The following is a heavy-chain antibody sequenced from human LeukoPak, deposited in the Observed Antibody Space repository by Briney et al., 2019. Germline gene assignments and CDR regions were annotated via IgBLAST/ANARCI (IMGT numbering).Heavy chain of an antibody. CDR2: IITSGTYM. CDR3: AREGILDY. D-gene: IGHD2-21*01. Sequence: PGGSLRLSCAASGFTFSSYWMSWVRQAPGKGLEWVSSIITSGTYMYYADSVKGRFTISRDNAKNSLYLQMNSLRAEDTAVYYCAREGILDYWGQGTLVTVSS. V-gene: IGHV3-21*01. CDR1: GFTFSSYW. J-gene: IGHJ4*02.